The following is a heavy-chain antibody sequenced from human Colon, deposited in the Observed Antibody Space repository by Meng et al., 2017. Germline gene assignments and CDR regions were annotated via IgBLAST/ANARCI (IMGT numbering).Heavy chain of an antibody. J-gene: IGHJ4*02. CDR2: INPRTGDT. V-gene: IGHV1-2*06. D-gene: IGHD2-15*01. CDR3: ARESADGGSFDL. CDR1: GYTLY. Sequence: QVQLGQSGAEVKKPGASVTVSCKASGYTLYIHWVRLRPGEGLEWMGRINPRTGDTKSAQSFQGRVTMTRDTSTTTFSMDLRSLTTDDSAIYFCARESADGGSFDLWGQGTLVTFYS.